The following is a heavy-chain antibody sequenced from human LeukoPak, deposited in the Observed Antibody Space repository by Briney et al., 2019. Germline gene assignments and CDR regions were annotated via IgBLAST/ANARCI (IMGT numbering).Heavy chain of an antibody. V-gene: IGHV3-64*01. CDR3: ARDGSFGRDV. J-gene: IGHJ6*02. D-gene: IGHD6-19*01. CDR2: ISSNGGTT. Sequence: GGSLRLSCAASGFTFSDYTIYWVRQAPGKGLEYVSAISSNGGTTYYANSVKGRFTISRDNSKKTVYLQMNSLRVEDTGVYYCARDGSFGRDVWGQGTTVTVSS. CDR1: GFTFSDYT.